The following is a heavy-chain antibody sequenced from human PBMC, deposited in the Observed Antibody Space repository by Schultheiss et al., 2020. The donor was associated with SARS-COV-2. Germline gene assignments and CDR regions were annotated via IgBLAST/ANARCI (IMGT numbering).Heavy chain of an antibody. CDR2: IYYSGST. CDR1: GGSISSGGYY. D-gene: IGHD3-22*01. J-gene: IGHJ4*02. Sequence: SETLSLTCTVSGGSISSGGYYWSWIRQSPGKGLEWIGYIYYSGSTYYNPSLKSRVTISVDTSKNQFSLQLNSVTPEDTAVYYCARTLYYDSSGYSYYFDYWGQGTLVTVSS. V-gene: IGHV4-61*08. CDR3: ARTLYYDSSGYSYYFDY.